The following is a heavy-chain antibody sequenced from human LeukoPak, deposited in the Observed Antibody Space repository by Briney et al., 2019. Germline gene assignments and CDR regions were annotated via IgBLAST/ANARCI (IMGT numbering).Heavy chain of an antibody. CDR1: GGSISSGDYY. Sequence: PSETLSLTCTVSGGSISSGDYYWSWIRQPPGKGLEWIGYIYYSGSTYYNPSLKSRVTISVDTSKNQFSLKLSSVTAADTAVYYCAREILRDYYGMDDWGKGTTVTVSS. J-gene: IGHJ6*04. V-gene: IGHV4-30-4*01. CDR2: IYYSGST. D-gene: IGHD3-10*01. CDR3: AREILRDYYGMDD.